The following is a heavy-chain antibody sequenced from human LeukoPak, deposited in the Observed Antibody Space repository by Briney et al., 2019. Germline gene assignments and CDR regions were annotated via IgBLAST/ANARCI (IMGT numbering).Heavy chain of an antibody. D-gene: IGHD6-6*01. CDR1: GGSISSSSYY. J-gene: IGHJ4*02. Sequence: SETLSLTCTVSGGSISSSSYYWGWIRQPPGKGLEWIGSIYYSGSTYYNPSLKSRVTISVDTSKNQFSLKLSSVTAADTAVYYCARDGGIAARPFDYWGQGTLVTVSS. V-gene: IGHV4-39*07. CDR2: IYYSGST. CDR3: ARDGGIAARPFDY.